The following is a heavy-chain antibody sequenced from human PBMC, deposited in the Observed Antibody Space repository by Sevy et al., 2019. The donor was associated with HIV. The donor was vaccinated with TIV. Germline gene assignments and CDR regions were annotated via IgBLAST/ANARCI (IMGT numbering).Heavy chain of an antibody. V-gene: IGHV4-4*07. Sequence: SETLSLTCTVSGGSISSYYWSWIRQPAGKGLEWIGRIYTSGSTNYNPSLKSRVTMSVDTSKNQFSLKLSSVTAADTAVYYCVREGRYFEKVESPYYYMDVWGKGTTVTVSS. CDR3: VREGRYFEKVESPYYYMDV. CDR2: IYTSGST. D-gene: IGHD3-9*01. CDR1: GGSISSYY. J-gene: IGHJ6*03.